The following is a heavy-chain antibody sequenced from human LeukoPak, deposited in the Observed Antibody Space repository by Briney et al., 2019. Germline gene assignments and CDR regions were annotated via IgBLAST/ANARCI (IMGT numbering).Heavy chain of an antibody. D-gene: IGHD1-26*01. V-gene: IGHV4-59*08. J-gene: IGHJ4*02. CDR2: IYYSGST. Sequence: PSETLSLTCTVSGGSINNYYWSWIRQPPGKGLEWIGYIYYSGSTNYNPSLKSRVTISVDTSKNQFSLKLSSVTAADTAVYYCARHPKARSGSYPFDYWGQGTLVTVSS. CDR1: GGSINNYY. CDR3: ARHPKARSGSYPFDY.